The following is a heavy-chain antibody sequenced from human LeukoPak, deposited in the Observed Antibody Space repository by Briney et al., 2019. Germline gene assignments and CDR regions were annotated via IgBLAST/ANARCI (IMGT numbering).Heavy chain of an antibody. D-gene: IGHD7-27*01. V-gene: IGHV3-7*01. J-gene: IGHJ4*02. Sequence: PGGSLRLSCAASGFSLSNYWMNWVRQAPGKGLEWVANIKQDGSEKNYVDSVKGRFTISRDNAKNSLMLQMNSLRDEDTAVYYCAGGVWAPFDSWGQGTLVSVSS. CDR1: GFSLSNYW. CDR2: IKQDGSEK. CDR3: AGGVWAPFDS.